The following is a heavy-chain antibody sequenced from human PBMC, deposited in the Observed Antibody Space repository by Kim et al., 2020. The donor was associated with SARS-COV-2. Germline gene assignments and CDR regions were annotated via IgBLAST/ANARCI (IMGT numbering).Heavy chain of an antibody. CDR3: TRGDCSGNSCQSPDYFDL. Sequence: GGSLRLSCAASGFTFTTYNMNWVRQAPGKGLEWVSSISSGSRYMRYADSVKGRFTISRDNAENSLHLEMNSLRAEDTAVYYCTRGDCSGNSCQSPDYFDLWGQGTLVTVSP. D-gene: IGHD2-15*01. V-gene: IGHV3-21*01. CDR2: ISSGSRYM. J-gene: IGHJ4*02. CDR1: GFTFTTYN.